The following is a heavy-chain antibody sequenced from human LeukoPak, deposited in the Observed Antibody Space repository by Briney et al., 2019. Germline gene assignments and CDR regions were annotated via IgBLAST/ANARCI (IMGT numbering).Heavy chain of an antibody. J-gene: IGHJ4*02. V-gene: IGHV1-46*01. CDR1: GYTFTSYY. CDR2: INPSGGST. CDR3: AVSSITRIEGD. Sequence: GASVKVSCKASGYTFTSYYMHWVRQAPGQGLEWMGIINPSGGSTSYAQKFQGRVTMTRDTSTSTVYMELSSLRSEDTAVYYCAVSSITRIEGDWAQGTLVTVSS. D-gene: IGHD3-22*01.